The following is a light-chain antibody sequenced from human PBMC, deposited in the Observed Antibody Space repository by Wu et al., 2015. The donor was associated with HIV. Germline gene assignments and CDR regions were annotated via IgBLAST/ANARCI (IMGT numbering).Light chain of an antibody. CDR2: GAS. Sequence: EIVLTQSPGTLSLSPGERATLSCRASQSVSSNYLAWYQQRPGQAPRLLIYGASNRATGIPDRFSGSGSGTDFTLTISRLEPEDFAVYYCQQYHTSPPETFGGETNVEIK. V-gene: IGKV3-20*01. CDR1: QSVSSNY. CDR3: QQYHTSPPET. J-gene: IGKJ4*01.